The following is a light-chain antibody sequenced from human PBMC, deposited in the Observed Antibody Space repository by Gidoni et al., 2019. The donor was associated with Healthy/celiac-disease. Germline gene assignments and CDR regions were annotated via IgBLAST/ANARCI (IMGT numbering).Light chain of an antibody. CDR1: SSNIGSNY. CDR2: RNN. V-gene: IGLV1-47*01. CDR3: AAWDDSLSVL. Sequence: QSVLTQPPSASGTPGQRVPISCSGSSSNIGSNYVYWYQQLPGTAPKLLTYRNNQRPSGVPDRFSGSKSGTSASLAISGLRSEDEADYYCAAWDDSLSVLFGGGTKLTVL. J-gene: IGLJ2*01.